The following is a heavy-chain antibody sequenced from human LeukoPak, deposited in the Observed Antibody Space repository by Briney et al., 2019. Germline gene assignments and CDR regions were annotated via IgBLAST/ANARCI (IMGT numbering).Heavy chain of an antibody. Sequence: KPSETLSLTCAVSGLSMSSSHWWSWVRQSPDKGLELIGEIDHSGKTNYNASLKSRVTVSVDKSKNTFSLKMTSVTAADTAIYYCATDYFKYNDGSGPFEYWGQGTLVTVST. D-gene: IGHD3-22*01. CDR3: ATDYFKYNDGSGPFEY. J-gene: IGHJ4*02. V-gene: IGHV4-4*02. CDR1: GLSMSSSHW. CDR2: IDHSGKT.